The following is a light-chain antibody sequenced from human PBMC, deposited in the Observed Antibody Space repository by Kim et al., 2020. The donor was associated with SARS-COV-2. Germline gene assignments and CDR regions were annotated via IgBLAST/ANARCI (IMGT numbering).Light chain of an antibody. V-gene: IGKV3-20*01. CDR3: QQYESPPMYT. Sequence: CPGERATLSCRASQSVSSSYLAWYQQKSGQAPRLLIYGASSRATGIPDRFSGSGSGTDFTLTISRLEPEDFAVYYCQQYESPPMYTFGQGTKLEI. CDR2: GAS. J-gene: IGKJ2*01. CDR1: QSVSSSY.